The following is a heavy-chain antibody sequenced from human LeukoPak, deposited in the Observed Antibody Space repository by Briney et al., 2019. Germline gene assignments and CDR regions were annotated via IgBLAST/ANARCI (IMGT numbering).Heavy chain of an antibody. CDR2: IIPIFGTA. CDR3: ARDYYGSGSYFQH. D-gene: IGHD3-10*01. V-gene: IGHV1-69*13. CDR1: GYTFTGYY. Sequence: SVKVSCKASGYTFTGYYMHWVRQAPGQGLEWMGGIIPIFGTANYAQKFQGRVTITADESTSTAYMELSSLRSEDTAVYYCARDYYGSGSYFQHWGQGTLVTVSS. J-gene: IGHJ1*01.